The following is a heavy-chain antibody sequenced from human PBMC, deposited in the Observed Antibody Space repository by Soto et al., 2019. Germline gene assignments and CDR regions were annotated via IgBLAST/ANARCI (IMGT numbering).Heavy chain of an antibody. J-gene: IGHJ4*02. CDR1: GGSMSGYY. CDR2: IHNAGST. D-gene: IGHD6-19*01. V-gene: IGHV4-59*08. CDR3: ARLRGWAHFDY. Sequence: QVQLQESGPGLLKPSETLSLTCTVSGGSMSGYYWSWIRQPPGKGLEWIGHIHNAGSTNYNPSLKSRVTLSLDTSKTQCSLKLTSVTAADTAVYSGARLRGWAHFDYWGQGTLVTVSS.